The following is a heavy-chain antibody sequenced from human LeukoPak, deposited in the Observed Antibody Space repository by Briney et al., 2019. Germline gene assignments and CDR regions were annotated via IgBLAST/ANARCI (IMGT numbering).Heavy chain of an antibody. Sequence: SVKVSCKASGGTFSSYAISWVRQAPGQGLEWMGGIIPIFGTANYAQKFQGRVTITADESTSTAYMELSSLRSEDTAVYYCALPPWNYYDSSGYTEYFQHWGQGTLVTVSS. V-gene: IGHV1-69*13. CDR3: ALPPWNYYDSSGYTEYFQH. D-gene: IGHD3-22*01. CDR2: IIPIFGTA. CDR1: GGTFSSYA. J-gene: IGHJ1*01.